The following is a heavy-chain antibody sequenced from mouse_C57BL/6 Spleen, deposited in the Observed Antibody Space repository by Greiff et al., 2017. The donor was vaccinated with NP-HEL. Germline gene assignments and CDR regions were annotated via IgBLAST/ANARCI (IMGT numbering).Heavy chain of an antibody. V-gene: IGHV2-2*01. Sequence: VQLQQSGPGLVQPSQSLSITCTVSGFSLTSYGVHWVRQSPGKGLEWLGVIWSGGSTDYNAAFISRLSISKDNSKSQVFFKMNSLQADDTAIYYCARGDDYDLYYAMDYWGQGTSVTVSS. D-gene: IGHD2-4*01. CDR2: IWSGGST. J-gene: IGHJ4*01. CDR1: GFSLTSYG. CDR3: ARGDDYDLYYAMDY.